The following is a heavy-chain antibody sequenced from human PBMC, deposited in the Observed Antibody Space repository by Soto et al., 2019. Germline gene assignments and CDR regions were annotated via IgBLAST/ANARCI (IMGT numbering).Heavy chain of an antibody. CDR3: ARGAWWDHTPPSGMDV. CDR2: TNSDGSST. V-gene: IGHV3-74*01. D-gene: IGHD2-15*01. J-gene: IGHJ6*02. Sequence: EVQLVESGGGLVQPGGSLRLSCAASGFTFSSYWMHWVRQAPGKGLVWVSRTNSDGSSTSYADSVKGRFTISRDNAKNTLYLQMNSLRAEDTAVYYCARGAWWDHTPPSGMDVWGQGTTVTVSS. CDR1: GFTFSSYW.